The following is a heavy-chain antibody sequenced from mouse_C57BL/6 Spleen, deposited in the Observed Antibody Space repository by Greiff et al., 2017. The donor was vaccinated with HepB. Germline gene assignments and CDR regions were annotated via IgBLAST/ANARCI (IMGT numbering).Heavy chain of an antibody. Sequence: VQLKESGGGLVKPGGSLKLSCAASGFTFSDYGMHWVRQAPEKGLEWVAYISSGSSTIYYADTVKGRFTISRDNAKNTLFLQMTSLRSEDTAMYYCARKLYSNYVGGYYYAMDYWGQGTSVTVSS. V-gene: IGHV5-17*01. J-gene: IGHJ4*01. D-gene: IGHD2-5*01. CDR2: ISSGSSTI. CDR1: GFTFSDYG. CDR3: ARKLYSNYVGGYYYAMDY.